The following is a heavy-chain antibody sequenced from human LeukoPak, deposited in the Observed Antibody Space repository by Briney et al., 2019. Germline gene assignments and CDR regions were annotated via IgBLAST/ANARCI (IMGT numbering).Heavy chain of an antibody. CDR1: GGSISSNGQY. Sequence: SETLSLTCTVSGGSISSNGQYWGWIRQHPGKDLEWIGTIYYSGSTYYNPSLNSRVTASVDTSNNQFSLKLSPGTAAHTALYPCARQVQGVIRPDYWGQGTLVTVSS. D-gene: IGHD1-1*01. J-gene: IGHJ4*02. V-gene: IGHV4-39*01. CDR3: ARQVQGVIRPDY. CDR2: IYYSGST.